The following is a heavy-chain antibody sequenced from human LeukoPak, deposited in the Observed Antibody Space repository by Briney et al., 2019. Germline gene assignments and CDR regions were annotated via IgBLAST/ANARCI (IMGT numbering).Heavy chain of an antibody. CDR1: GFTFSSYA. Sequence: GGSLRLSCAASGFTFSSYAMSWVRQAPGKGLEWVSVIYSGGTTYYADSVKGRFTISRDNSKNTLYLQMNSLRAEDTALYYCARDRPRAVWGQGTTVTVSS. J-gene: IGHJ6*02. CDR2: IYSGGTT. CDR3: ARDRPRAV. V-gene: IGHV3-53*01.